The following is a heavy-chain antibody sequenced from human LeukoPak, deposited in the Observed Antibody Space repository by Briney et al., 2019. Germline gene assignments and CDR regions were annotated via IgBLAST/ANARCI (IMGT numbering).Heavy chain of an antibody. CDR3: ARDQESQYGMDV. CDR2: ISSSSSYI. J-gene: IGHJ6*02. V-gene: IGHV3-21*01. CDR1: GFTFSSYA. Sequence: PGGSLRLSCAASGFTFSSYAMSWVRQAPGKGLEWVSSISSSSSYIYYADSVKGRFTISRDNAKNSLYPQMNSLRAEDTAVYYCARDQESQYGMDVWGQGTTVTVSS.